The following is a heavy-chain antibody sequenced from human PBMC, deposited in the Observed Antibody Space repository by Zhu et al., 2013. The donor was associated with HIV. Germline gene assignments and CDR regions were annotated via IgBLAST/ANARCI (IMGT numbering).Heavy chain of an antibody. V-gene: IGHV3-7*01. J-gene: IGHJ4*02. CDR2: IKQDGSEK. CDR1: GFTFSSYW. Sequence: EVQLVESGGGLVQPGGSLRLSCAASGFTFSSYWMSWVRQAPGKGLEWVANIKQDGSEKYYVDSVKGRFTISRDNAKNSLYLQMNSLRAEDTAVYYCARDGLYSSGWFIVGATSFDYWGQGTLVTVSS. D-gene: IGHD1-26*01. CDR3: ARDGLYSSGWFIVGATSFDY.